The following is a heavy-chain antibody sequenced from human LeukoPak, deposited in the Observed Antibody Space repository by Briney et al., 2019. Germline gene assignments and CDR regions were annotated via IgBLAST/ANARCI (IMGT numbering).Heavy chain of an antibody. D-gene: IGHD3-22*01. CDR3: AGYYYDSSRGFDL. Sequence: GGSLRLSCAASGVTVSTSYMSWVRQAPGKGLEWVSIMYSGGATDYADSVKGRFTISRDNSKNTLYLQMNSLRAEDTALYYCAGYYYDSSRGFDLWGQGTLVTVSA. V-gene: IGHV3-66*01. CDR1: GVTVSTSY. CDR2: MYSGGAT. J-gene: IGHJ5*02.